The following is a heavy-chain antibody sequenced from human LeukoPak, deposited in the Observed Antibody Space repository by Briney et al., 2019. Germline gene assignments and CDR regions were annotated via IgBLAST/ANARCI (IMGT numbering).Heavy chain of an antibody. CDR3: ARVGCTGGSCKPYHYYGMDV. D-gene: IGHD2-15*01. Sequence: PGGSLRLSCAASGFTVSSNHMSWVRQAPGKGLEWVSVIYSGGSTYYADSVKGRFTISRDNSKNTLYLQMNSLRGEDTAVYYCARVGCTGGSCKPYHYYGMDVWGQGTTVTVSS. CDR2: IYSGGST. CDR1: GFTVSSNH. J-gene: IGHJ6*02. V-gene: IGHV3-53*01.